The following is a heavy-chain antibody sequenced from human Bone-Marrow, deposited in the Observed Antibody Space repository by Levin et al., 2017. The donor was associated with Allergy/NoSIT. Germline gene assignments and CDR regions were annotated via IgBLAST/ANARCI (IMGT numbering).Heavy chain of an antibody. V-gene: IGHV3-53*01. J-gene: IGHJ4*02. CDR1: GFTVSYYY. CDR2: IRSGGST. D-gene: IGHD4-23*01. Sequence: PGGSLRLSCAASGFTVSYYYMNWVRQAPGEGLAWVSTIRSGGSTYYADSVKGRFTISRDNSKNTLYLQMNSLRAEETAVYYCARDRGGDYGDNPLHYWGEGTLVTVSS. CDR3: ARDRGGDYGDNPLHY.